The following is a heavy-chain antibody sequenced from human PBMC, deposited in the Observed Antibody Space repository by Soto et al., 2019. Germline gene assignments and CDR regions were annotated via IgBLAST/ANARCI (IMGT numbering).Heavy chain of an antibody. V-gene: IGHV3-23*01. CDR1: GFTFSSYA. CDR3: AKDRGYYDSSAFDY. D-gene: IGHD3-22*01. Sequence: GGSLRLSCAASGFTFSSYAMSWVRQAPGKGLEWVSAISGSGGSTYYADSVKGRFTISRDNSKNTLYLQMNSLRAEDTAVCYCAKDRGYYDSSAFDYWGQGTLVTVSS. CDR2: ISGSGGST. J-gene: IGHJ4*02.